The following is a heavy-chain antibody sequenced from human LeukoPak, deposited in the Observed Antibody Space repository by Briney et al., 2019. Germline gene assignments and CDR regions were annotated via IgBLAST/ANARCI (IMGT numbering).Heavy chain of an antibody. J-gene: IGHJ4*02. CDR1: GFTFSSYA. CDR3: AKDGGLRFLEWYWYCFDY. D-gene: IGHD3-3*01. Sequence: GGSLRLSCAASGFTFSSYAMSWVRQAPGKGLEWVSAISGSGGSTYYADSVKGRFTISRDNSKNTLYLQMNSLRAEDTAVYYCAKDGGLRFLEWYWYCFDYWGQGTLVTVSS. CDR2: ISGSGGST. V-gene: IGHV3-23*01.